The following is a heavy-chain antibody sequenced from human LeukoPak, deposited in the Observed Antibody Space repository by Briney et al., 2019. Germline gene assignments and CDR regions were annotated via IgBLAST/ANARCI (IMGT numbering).Heavy chain of an antibody. D-gene: IGHD2-2*01. CDR3: ARESLYCSSTSCYLDRSFDY. CDR2: ISAYNGNT. V-gene: IGHV1-18*01. J-gene: IGHJ4*02. Sequence: ASVKVSCKASGYTFTSYGISWVRQAPGQGLEWMGWISAYNGNTNYAQKLQGRVTMTTDTSTSTAYMELRSLRSDDTAVYYCARESLYCSSTSCYLDRSFDYWGQGTLVTVSS. CDR1: GYTFTSYG.